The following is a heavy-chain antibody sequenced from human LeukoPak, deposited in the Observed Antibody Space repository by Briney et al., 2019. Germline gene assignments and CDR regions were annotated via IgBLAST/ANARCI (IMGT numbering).Heavy chain of an antibody. Sequence: TGRSLRLSCAASGFTFSSYAMHWVRQAPGKGLEWVAVVSYDGSNKYYADSVKGRFTISRDNSKNTLYLQMNSLRAEDTAVYYCARDLYSFSDTAMPTFDHWGQGTLVTVSS. V-gene: IGHV3-30*04. CDR3: ARDLYSFSDTAMPTFDH. CDR1: GFTFSSYA. J-gene: IGHJ4*02. D-gene: IGHD5-18*01. CDR2: VSYDGSNK.